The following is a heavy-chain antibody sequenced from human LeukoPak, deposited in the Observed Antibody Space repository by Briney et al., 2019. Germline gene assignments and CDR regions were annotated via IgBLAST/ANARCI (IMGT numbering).Heavy chain of an antibody. CDR1: GFTFSSYA. CDR3: AKDSRVVAGVFGY. CDR2: ISGSGGST. D-gene: IGHD6-19*01. V-gene: IGHV3-23*01. Sequence: GGSLRLSCAASGFTFSSYAMSWVRQAPGKGLEWVSAISGSGGSTYYADSVKGRFTISRDNSKNTLYLPMNSLRAEDTVVYYCAKDSRVVAGVFGYWGQGTLVTVSS. J-gene: IGHJ4*02.